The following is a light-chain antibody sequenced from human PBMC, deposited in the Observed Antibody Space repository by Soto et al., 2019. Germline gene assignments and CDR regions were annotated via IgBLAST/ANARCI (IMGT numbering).Light chain of an antibody. V-gene: IGLV2-14*03. CDR2: DVS. J-gene: IGLJ2*01. CDR1: SSDVGGYNY. Sequence: QSVLTQPASVSGSPGQSITISCSGTSSDVGGYNYVCWYQQHPAKAPKLMIYDVSNRPSGVSNRFSGSKSGNTASLTISGLQAEDEAHYYCSSFTSSTTVIFGGGTKVTVL. CDR3: SSFTSSTTVI.